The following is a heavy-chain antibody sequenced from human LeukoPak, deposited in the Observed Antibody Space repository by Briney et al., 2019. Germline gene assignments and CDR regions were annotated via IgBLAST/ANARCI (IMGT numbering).Heavy chain of an antibody. CDR3: ARGLSAIVH. J-gene: IGHJ4*02. CDR1: GGSFSGYY. CDR2: INHSGST. Sequence: SETLSLTCAVYGGSFSGYYWSWIRQPPGKGLEWIGEINHSGSTNNNPSLKSRVTISVDTSKNQFSLKTSSVTAADTAVYYCARGLSAIVHWGQGTLVTVSS. D-gene: IGHD2-21*02. V-gene: IGHV4-34*01.